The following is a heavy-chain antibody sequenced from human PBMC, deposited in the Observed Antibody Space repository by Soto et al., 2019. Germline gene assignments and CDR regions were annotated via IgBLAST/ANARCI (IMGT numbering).Heavy chain of an antibody. CDR3: ARVEKGYSYGYYFDH. J-gene: IGHJ4*02. Sequence: SVKVSCKASGGTFSSYAISWVRQAPGQGLEWMGGIIPIFGTANYAQKFQGRVTITADKSTSTAYMELSSLRSEDTAVYYCARVEKGYSYGYYFDHWGQGTLVTVSS. V-gene: IGHV1-69*06. D-gene: IGHD5-18*01. CDR1: GGTFSSYA. CDR2: IIPIFGTA.